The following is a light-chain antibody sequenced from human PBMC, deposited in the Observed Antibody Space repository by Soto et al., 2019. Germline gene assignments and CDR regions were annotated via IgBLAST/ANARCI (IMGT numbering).Light chain of an antibody. CDR2: EVS. Sequence: QSALTQPASVSGSPGQSITISCTGSDISDYHYVSWYQQYLGKAPKLMIYEVSNRPSGVSHRFSGSKSGNTASLTISGLQAEDEADYYCSTSHAFATGTKLTVL. J-gene: IGLJ1*01. CDR1: DISDYHY. V-gene: IGLV2-14*01. CDR3: STSHA.